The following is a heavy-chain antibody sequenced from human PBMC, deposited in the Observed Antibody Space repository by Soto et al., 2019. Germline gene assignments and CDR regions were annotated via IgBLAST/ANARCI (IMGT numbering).Heavy chain of an antibody. D-gene: IGHD3-22*01. CDR3: ARGGYYYENSCQNAYDY. J-gene: IGHJ4*01. CDR1: GGSISSYY. Sequence: NPSETLSLTCTVSGGSISSYYWSWIRQPPGKGLEWIGYIYYGGSTYYNPSLKSRATISGDTSKNQFSLKLSSVTAADTAVYYCARGGYYYENSCQNAYDYWGQGILVTVSS. CDR2: IYYGGST. V-gene: IGHV4-59*12.